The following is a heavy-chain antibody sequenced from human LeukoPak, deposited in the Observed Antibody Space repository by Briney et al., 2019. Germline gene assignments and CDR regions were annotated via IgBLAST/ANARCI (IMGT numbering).Heavy chain of an antibody. V-gene: IGHV3-30*02. J-gene: IGHJ1*01. Sequence: GGSLGLSCVASGFTFSTYWMSWVRQAPGKGLEWVTFIRYDATNKYYADSVKGRFTISRDNSKNTLYLQMNSLRAEDTAVYYCASSTSTWEQQALVWGQGTLVTVSS. D-gene: IGHD1-26*01. CDR3: ASSTSTWEQQALV. CDR2: IRYDATNK. CDR1: GFTFSTYW.